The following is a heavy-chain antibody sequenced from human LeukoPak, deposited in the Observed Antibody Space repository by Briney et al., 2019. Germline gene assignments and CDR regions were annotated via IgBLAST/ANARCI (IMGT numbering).Heavy chain of an antibody. CDR3: ARGFGYYDVWSGNY. V-gene: IGHV1-8*01. J-gene: IGHJ4*02. CDR1: GYTFTSYD. CDR2: MNPNSGNT. D-gene: IGHD3-3*01. Sequence: ASVQVSCKASGYTFTSYDINWVRQATGQGLEWMGWMNPNSGNTGYAQKFQGRVTMTRNTSISTAYMELSSLRSEDTAVYYCARGFGYYDVWSGNYWGQGTLVTVSS.